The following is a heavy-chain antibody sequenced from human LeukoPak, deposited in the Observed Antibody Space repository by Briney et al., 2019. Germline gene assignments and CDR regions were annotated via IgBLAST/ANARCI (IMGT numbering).Heavy chain of an antibody. V-gene: IGHV3-11*01. J-gene: IGHJ5*02. Sequence: PGGSLRLSCTASGFTFSDYHMSWIRQAPGKGLEWLSYISTSGDSVSYVDSVKGRFTISRDNAKNSLYLQIDSLRAEDTAMYYCARDRQFRLHDPWGQGILVTVSS. CDR2: ISTSGDSV. CDR3: ARDRQFRLHDP. D-gene: IGHD3-16*01. CDR1: GFTFSDYH.